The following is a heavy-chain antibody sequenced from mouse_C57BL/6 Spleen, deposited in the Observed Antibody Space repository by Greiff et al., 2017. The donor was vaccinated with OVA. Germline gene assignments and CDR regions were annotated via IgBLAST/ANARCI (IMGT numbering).Heavy chain of an antibody. CDR3: AKDGIYYGYWYFDV. Sequence: VQRVESGPGLVAPSQSLSITCTVSGFSLTSYGVSWVRQPPGKGLEWLGVIWGDGSTNYHSALISRLSISKDNSKSQVFLQLNSLQTDDTATYYGAKDGIYYGYWYFDVWGTGTTVTVSS. D-gene: IGHD2-1*01. CDR2: IWGDGST. CDR1: GFSLTSYG. V-gene: IGHV2-3*01. J-gene: IGHJ1*03.